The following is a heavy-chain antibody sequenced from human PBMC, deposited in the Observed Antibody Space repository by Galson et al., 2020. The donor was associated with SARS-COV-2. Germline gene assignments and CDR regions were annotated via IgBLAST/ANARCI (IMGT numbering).Heavy chain of an antibody. V-gene: IGHV3-21*01. D-gene: IGHD1-26*01. CDR1: DFTFNKYT. Sequence: GGSLRLSCATSDFTFNKYTMNWIRQAPGKGPEWLASISSSGSQIFYAASVRGRFTISRDDARNSLYLQMNSLSAEDTAVYYCARAVGTAVFYYWYFDLWGRGTRVTVSS. CDR2: ISSSGSQI. J-gene: IGHJ2*01. CDR3: ARAVGTAVFYYWYFDL.